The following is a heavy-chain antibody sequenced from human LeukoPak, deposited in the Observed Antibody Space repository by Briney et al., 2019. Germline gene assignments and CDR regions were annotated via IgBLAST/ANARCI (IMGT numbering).Heavy chain of an antibody. CDR1: GGSFSGYY. CDR2: INHSGST. CDR3: ASPYCSGGSCGYDAFDI. V-gene: IGHV4-34*01. Sequence: SETLSLTCAVYGGSFSGYYWSWIRQPPGKGLEWIGEINHSGSTNYNPSLKSRVTISVDTSKNQFSLKLSSVTAADTAVYYCASPYCSGGSCGYDAFDIWGEATMVTVSS. D-gene: IGHD2-15*01. J-gene: IGHJ3*02.